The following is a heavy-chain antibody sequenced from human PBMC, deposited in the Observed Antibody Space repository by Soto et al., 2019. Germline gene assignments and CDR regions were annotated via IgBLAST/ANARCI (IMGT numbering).Heavy chain of an antibody. V-gene: IGHV4-31*03. CDR2: IYYSGST. CDR3: ARVPQEYGDFGTLFDY. D-gene: IGHD4-17*01. J-gene: IGHJ4*02. CDR1: GGSTNSGGYY. Sequence: QVQLQESGPGLVKPSQTLSLTCTVSGGSTNSGGYYWSWIRQHPGKGLEWIGHIYYSGSTYYNPSLKSRVTITGSTAKNQFPLKVTSVTAAETAVYYCARVPQEYGDFGTLFDYWGQGILVTVSS.